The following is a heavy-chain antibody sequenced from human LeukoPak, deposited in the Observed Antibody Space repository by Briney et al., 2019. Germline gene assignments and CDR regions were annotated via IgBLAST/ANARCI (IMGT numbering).Heavy chain of an antibody. V-gene: IGHV3-74*01. D-gene: IGHD4-11*01. J-gene: IGHJ4*02. CDR2: INSDGSST. CDR3: AKYSNYHFDY. Sequence: GGSLGLSCAASGFTFSSYWMHWVRQAPGKGLVWVSRINSDGSSTSYADSVKGRFTISRDNAKNTLYLQMNSLRAEDTAAYYCAKYSNYHFDYWGQGTLVTVSS. CDR1: GFTFSSYW.